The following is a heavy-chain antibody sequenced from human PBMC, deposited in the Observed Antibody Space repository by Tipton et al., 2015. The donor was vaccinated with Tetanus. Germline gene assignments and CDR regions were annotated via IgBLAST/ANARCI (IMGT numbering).Heavy chain of an antibody. J-gene: IGHJ4*02. D-gene: IGHD2-8*01. CDR3: ARAHCSDGVCNFDF. Sequence: QLVQSGVEVKKPGESLKISCKGSGYIFNNYWIGWVRQMPGKGLEWMGIIYPADSDTRYSPSFQGQVTISVDKSINTAYLQWSSLKASDTSMFYCARAHCSDGVCNFDFWGQGALVTVAS. V-gene: IGHV5-51*01. CDR1: GYIFNNYW. CDR2: IYPADSDT.